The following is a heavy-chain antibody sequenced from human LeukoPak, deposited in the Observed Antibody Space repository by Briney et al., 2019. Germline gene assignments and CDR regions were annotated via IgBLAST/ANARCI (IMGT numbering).Heavy chain of an antibody. Sequence: SETLSLTCAVSGGSIINSNWWSWVRQPPGKGLEWIGEIYHSGSTNYNPSLKSRVTISVDKSKNQFSLKLSSVTAADTAVYYCARDRGYSYGYKDAFDIWGQGTMVTVSS. CDR2: IYHSGST. J-gene: IGHJ3*02. CDR3: ARDRGYSYGYKDAFDI. D-gene: IGHD5-18*01. CDR1: GGSIINSNW. V-gene: IGHV4-4*02.